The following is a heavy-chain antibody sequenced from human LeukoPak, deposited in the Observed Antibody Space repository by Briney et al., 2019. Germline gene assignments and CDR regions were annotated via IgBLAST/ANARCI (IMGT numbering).Heavy chain of an antibody. CDR1: GCTFSSYA. J-gene: IGHJ6*03. V-gene: IGHV1-69*01. Sequence: ASVKVSCKASGCTFSSYAISWVRQAPGQGLEWMGGIIPICGTANYAQKFQGRVTIAADESTSTDYMELSSVRSEDTAVYYCASQLGGEEELVAYYMDVWGKGTTVTVSS. CDR3: ASQLGGEEELVAYYMDV. D-gene: IGHD2-8*02. CDR2: IIPICGTA.